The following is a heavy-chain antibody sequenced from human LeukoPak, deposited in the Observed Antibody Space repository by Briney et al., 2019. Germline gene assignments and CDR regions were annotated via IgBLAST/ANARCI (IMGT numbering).Heavy chain of an antibody. CDR1: GGSISSGSYY. D-gene: IGHD6-19*01. CDR3: ARGVEQWLVPYFDY. CDR2: IYTSGST. J-gene: IGHJ4*02. Sequence: SETLSLTCTVSGGSISSGSYYWSWIRQPAGKVLEWIGRIYTSGSTNYNPSLKSRVTISVDTSKNQFSLKLSSVTAADTAVYYCARGVEQWLVPYFDYWGQGTLVTVSS. V-gene: IGHV4-61*02.